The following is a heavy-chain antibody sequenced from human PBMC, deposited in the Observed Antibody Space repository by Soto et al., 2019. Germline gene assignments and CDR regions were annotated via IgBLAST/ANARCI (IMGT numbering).Heavy chain of an antibody. J-gene: IGHJ5*02. Sequence: SETLSLTCTVSGGSISSYYWSWIRQPPGKGLEWIGYIYYSGSTNYNPPLKSRVTISVDTSKNQFSLKLSSVTAADTAMYYCARALPSYDILTGYYNDWFDPWGQGTLVT. V-gene: IGHV4-59*01. CDR1: GGSISSYY. D-gene: IGHD3-9*01. CDR3: ARALPSYDILTGYYNDWFDP. CDR2: IYYSGST.